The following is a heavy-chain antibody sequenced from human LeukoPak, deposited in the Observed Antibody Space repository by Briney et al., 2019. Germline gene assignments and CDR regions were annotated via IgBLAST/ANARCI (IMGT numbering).Heavy chain of an antibody. CDR2: IIPILGKT. V-gene: IGHV1-69*08. J-gene: IGHJ6*03. CDR3: ARGDTGYYYYMDV. CDR1: GGTFSSYT. D-gene: IGHD5-18*01. Sequence: SVKVSCKASGGTFSSYTISWVRQAPGQGLEWMGRIIPILGKTNYAQKFQGRVTMTRDTSTSTVYMELSSLRSEDTAVYYCARGDTGYYYYMDVWGKGTTVTVSS.